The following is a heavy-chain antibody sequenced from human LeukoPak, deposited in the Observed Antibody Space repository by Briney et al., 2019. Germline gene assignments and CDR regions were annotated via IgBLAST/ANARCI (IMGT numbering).Heavy chain of an antibody. CDR2: IYPGGSDT. J-gene: IGHJ4*02. V-gene: IGHV5-51*01. Sequence: GESLKVSCKASGYSFTSYWIAWVRQMLGKGLEYMGFIYPGGSDTRCSPSFEGQVTISADKSITTAYLQWSSLKASDTAIYYCARHVTYSSTSSYFDYWGQGTLVTVSS. CDR1: GYSFTSYW. D-gene: IGHD6-6*01. CDR3: ARHVTYSSTSSYFDY.